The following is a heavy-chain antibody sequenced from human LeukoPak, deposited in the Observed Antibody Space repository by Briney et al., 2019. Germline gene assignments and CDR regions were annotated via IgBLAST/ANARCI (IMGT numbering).Heavy chain of an antibody. D-gene: IGHD3-22*01. CDR1: GFTFSNFW. CDR2: IKQDGSEK. Sequence: PGGSLRLSCAASGFTFSNFWMSWARQAPGKGLEWVANIKQDGSEKDYVDSVKGRFTISRDNAKDSLYLQITSLRAEDTAVYFCAREKEQVNYYDSSPVDYWGQGTLVTVSS. CDR3: AREKEQVNYYDSSPVDY. V-gene: IGHV3-7*01. J-gene: IGHJ4*02.